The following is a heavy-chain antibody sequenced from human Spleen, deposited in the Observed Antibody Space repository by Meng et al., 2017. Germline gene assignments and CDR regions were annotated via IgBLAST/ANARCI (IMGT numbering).Heavy chain of an antibody. Sequence: QVLLQESGPGLVKPSGTLSLTCAVSGGSISSSNWWSWVRQPPGKGLEWIGKIYHSGITIYNPSLKSRVTMTRNTSISTAYMELSSLRSEDTAVYYCARVGPYSGYDWNYFDYWGQGTLVTVSS. CDR1: GGSISSSNW. D-gene: IGHD5-12*01. V-gene: IGHV4-4*02. J-gene: IGHJ4*02. CDR3: ARVGPYSGYDWNYFDY. CDR2: IYHSGIT.